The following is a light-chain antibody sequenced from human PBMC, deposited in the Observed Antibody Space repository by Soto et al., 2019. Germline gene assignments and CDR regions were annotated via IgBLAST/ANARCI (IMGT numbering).Light chain of an antibody. CDR2: GAS. J-gene: IGKJ1*01. CDR3: HHYVGSPWA. V-gene: IGKV3-20*01. Sequence: EIGLTQSPGTLSLSPGERATLSCRASQSVNRILAWFQQKPGQAPRLLIYGASNRATGIPDRFSGSGSETDFTLTITRLEPEDSAVYYCHHYVGSPWAFGQGTKVEIK. CDR1: QSVNRI.